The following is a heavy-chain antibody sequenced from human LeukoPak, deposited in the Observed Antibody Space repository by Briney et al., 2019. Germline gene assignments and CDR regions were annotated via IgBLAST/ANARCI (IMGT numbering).Heavy chain of an antibody. J-gene: IGHJ6*03. Sequence: PGRSLRLSCAAAGFTLNGYYMSWVRQAPGKGLEWVSSIGGSSTTIFYADSVKGRSTVSRDNAKKSVFLQMNSLRAEDTAVYYCARAIFGVAQPPYYFYHYMDVWGKGTTVTVSS. V-gene: IGHV3-21*01. CDR1: GFTLNGYY. CDR2: IGGSSTTI. CDR3: ARAIFGVAQPPYYFYHYMDV. D-gene: IGHD3-3*01.